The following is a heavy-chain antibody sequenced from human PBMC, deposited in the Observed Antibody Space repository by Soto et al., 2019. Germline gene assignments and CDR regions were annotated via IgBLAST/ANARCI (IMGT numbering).Heavy chain of an antibody. CDR3: ARLAVRIAVAGHYFDY. Sequence: AGGSLRLSCAASGFTFSDYYMSWIRQAPGKGLEWVSYISSSSSYTNYADSVKGRFTISRDNAKNSLYLQMNSLRAEDTAVYYCARLAVRIAVAGHYFDYWGQGTLVTVSS. J-gene: IGHJ4*02. CDR2: ISSSSSYT. CDR1: GFTFSDYY. D-gene: IGHD6-19*01. V-gene: IGHV3-11*06.